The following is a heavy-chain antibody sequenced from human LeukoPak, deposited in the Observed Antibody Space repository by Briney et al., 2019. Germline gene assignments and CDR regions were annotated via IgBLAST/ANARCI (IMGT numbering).Heavy chain of an antibody. J-gene: IGHJ4*02. D-gene: IGHD3-16*02. CDR1: GYSISSGYY. V-gene: IGHV4-38-2*02. Sequence: SETLSLTCTVSGYSISSGYYWGWTRQPPGKGLEWIGSFYHSGSTYYNPSLKSRVTISVDTSKNQFSLKLSSVTAADTAVYYCASRYYDYVWGSYRSPFDYWGQGTLVTVSS. CDR2: FYHSGST. CDR3: ASRYYDYVWGSYRSPFDY.